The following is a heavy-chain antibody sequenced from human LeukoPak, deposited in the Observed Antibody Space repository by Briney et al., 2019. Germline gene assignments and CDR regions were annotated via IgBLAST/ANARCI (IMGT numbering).Heavy chain of an antibody. CDR2: IYSGGST. CDR1: GFTVSNNH. Sequence: GGSLRLSCAASGFTVSNNHMSWVRQAPGKGLECVSVIYSGGSTYYADSVKGRLAISRDSSKNTLYLEMNSLRAEDTAVYYCAKENAMIVVLITFDSWGQGTLVTVSS. J-gene: IGHJ4*02. CDR3: AKENAMIVVLITFDS. V-gene: IGHV3-53*01. D-gene: IGHD3-22*01.